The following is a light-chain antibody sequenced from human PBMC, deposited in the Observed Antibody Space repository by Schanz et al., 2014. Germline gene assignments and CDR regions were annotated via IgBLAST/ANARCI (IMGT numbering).Light chain of an antibody. CDR1: TSDIGRYF. CDR3: SSYAGSNNFT. CDR2: EVT. V-gene: IGLV2-8*01. J-gene: IGLJ2*01. Sequence: QSALTQPPSASGSPGQSVTISCTGTTSDIGRYFVSWYQQHPGKAPKLMIFEVTQRPSGVPDRFSGSKSGNTASLTVSGLQAEDEADYYCSSYAGSNNFTFGGGTKLTVL.